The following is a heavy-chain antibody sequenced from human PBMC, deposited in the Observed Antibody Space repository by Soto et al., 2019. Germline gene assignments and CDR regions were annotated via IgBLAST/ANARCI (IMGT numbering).Heavy chain of an antibody. Sequence: SETLSLTCTVSGGSVSSGSYYWSWIRQPPGKGLEWIGYIYYSGSTNYNPSLKSRVTISVDTSKNQFSLKLSSVTAADTAVYYCARGVLDWFDPWGQGTLVTVSS. D-gene: IGHD2-15*01. CDR1: GGSVSSGSYY. CDR3: ARGVLDWFDP. V-gene: IGHV4-61*01. J-gene: IGHJ5*02. CDR2: IYYSGST.